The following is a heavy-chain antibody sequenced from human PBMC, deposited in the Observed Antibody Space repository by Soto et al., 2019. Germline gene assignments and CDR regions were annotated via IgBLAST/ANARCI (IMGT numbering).Heavy chain of an antibody. V-gene: IGHV4-34*01. J-gene: IGHJ4*02. Sequence: SETLSLTCAVYGGSFSGYYWSWIRQPPGKGLEWIGEINHSGSTNYNPSLKSRVTISVDTSKNQFSLKLSSVTAADTAVYYCARVPPPAAIVVVVPSRGYWGQGTLVTVSS. CDR3: ARVPPPAAIVVVVPSRGY. D-gene: IGHD2-15*01. CDR1: GGSFSGYY. CDR2: INHSGST.